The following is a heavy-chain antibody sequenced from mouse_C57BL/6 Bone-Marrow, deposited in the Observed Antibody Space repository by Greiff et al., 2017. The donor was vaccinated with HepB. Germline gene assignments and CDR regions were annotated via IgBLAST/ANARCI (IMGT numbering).Heavy chain of an antibody. J-gene: IGHJ2*01. Sequence: VQLKESGGGLVKPGGSLKLSCAASGFTFSSYAMSWVRQTPEKRLEWVATISDGGSYTYYPDNVKGRFTISRDNAKNNLYLQMSHLKSEDTAMYYCARDYVDYWGQGTTLTVSS. CDR1: GFTFSSYA. CDR3: ARDYVDY. CDR2: ISDGGSYT. V-gene: IGHV5-4*01.